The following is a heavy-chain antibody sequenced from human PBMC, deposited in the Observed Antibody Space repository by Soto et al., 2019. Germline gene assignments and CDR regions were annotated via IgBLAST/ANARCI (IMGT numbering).Heavy chain of an antibody. CDR2: INHRGST. CDR3: ARGSRVKIPAASGRDYYYHGLDV. J-gene: IGHJ6*02. V-gene: IGHV4-34*01. CDR1: AGSFSGYY. D-gene: IGHD6-25*01. Sequence: QVQLQQWGAGLLKPSETLSLTCAVYAGSFSGYYWSWIRQPPGKGLEWIGEINHRGSTNYNPSLKRRVTISVDTSKNQFSLKLNSVPAADTAVYYCARGSRVKIPAASGRDYYYHGLDVWGQGTAVTVSS.